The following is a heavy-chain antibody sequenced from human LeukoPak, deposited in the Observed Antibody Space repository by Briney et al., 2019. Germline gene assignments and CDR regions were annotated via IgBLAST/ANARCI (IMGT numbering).Heavy chain of an antibody. CDR3: ARSRTPIWPGFDY. Sequence: GGSLRLSCAASGFTFSSYSMNWVRQAPGKGLEWVSSISSSSSYIYYADSVKGRFTISRDNAKNSLYLQMNSLRAEDTAVYYCARSRTPIWPGFDYWGQGTLVTVSS. V-gene: IGHV3-21*01. D-gene: IGHD2-21*01. CDR1: GFTFSSYS. CDR2: ISSSSSYI. J-gene: IGHJ4*02.